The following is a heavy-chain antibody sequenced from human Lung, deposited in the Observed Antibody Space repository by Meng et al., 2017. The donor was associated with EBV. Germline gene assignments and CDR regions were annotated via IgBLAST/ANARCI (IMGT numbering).Heavy chain of an antibody. D-gene: IGHD1-26*01. CDR3: ARVEVGITSGDY. J-gene: IGHJ4*02. CDR1: GYTFTNYG. Sequence: QAQCGQPGVEVKKPGDSLKVSCKVSGYTFTNYGITWVRQAPGQGLEWMGWISAYNGNTNYAQTLQGRVTMTTDTSTSTAYMVLSSLRSDDTAVYYCARVEVGITSGDYWGQGTLVTVSS. CDR2: ISAYNGNT. V-gene: IGHV1-18*01.